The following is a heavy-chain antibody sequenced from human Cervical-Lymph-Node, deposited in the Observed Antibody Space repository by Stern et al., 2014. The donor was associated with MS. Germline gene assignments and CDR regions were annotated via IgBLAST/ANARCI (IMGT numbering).Heavy chain of an antibody. CDR3: ARLGVVASTHSGMDV. V-gene: IGHV5-51*01. D-gene: IGHD2-15*01. CDR1: GYKFSSYW. Sequence: EVQLVQSGAEVKKPGESLKISCQGSGYKFSSYWIAWVRQMPGKGLEWRGIIYPGDSDAKSGPSFQGQVTISVDKSINTAYLQWSSLKASDTGTFYCARLGVVASTHSGMDVWGQGTTVTVSS. J-gene: IGHJ6*02. CDR2: IYPGDSDA.